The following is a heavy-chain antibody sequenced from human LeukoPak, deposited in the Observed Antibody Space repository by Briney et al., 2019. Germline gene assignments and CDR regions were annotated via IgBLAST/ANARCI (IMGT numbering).Heavy chain of an antibody. CDR3: ARDRNTDFWSGYYTNYFDY. CDR1: GSTFSSYS. J-gene: IGHJ4*02. V-gene: IGHV3-48*04. Sequence: PGGSLRLSCAASGSTFSSYSMNWVRQAPGKGLEWVSYISSSGSTIYYADSVKGRFTISRDNAKNSLYLQMNSLRAEDTAVYYCARDRNTDFWSGYYTNYFDYWGQGTLVTVSS. CDR2: ISSSGSTI. D-gene: IGHD3-3*01.